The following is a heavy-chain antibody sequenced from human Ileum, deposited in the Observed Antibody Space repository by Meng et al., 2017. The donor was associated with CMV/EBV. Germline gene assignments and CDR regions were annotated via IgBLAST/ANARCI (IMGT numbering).Heavy chain of an antibody. J-gene: IGHJ4*02. CDR2: IYYSGST. CDR3: ARSYYDTVGYYFGH. D-gene: IGHD3-22*01. V-gene: IGHV4-39*01. Sequence: YSGSISSRHSYCGWIRQPPGKGLEWIGNIYYSGSTYYNPSLQSRVTVSIDTSKNQFSLNLISVTAADTAVYYCARSYYDTVGYYFGHWGQGTLVTVSS. CDR1: SGSISSRHSY.